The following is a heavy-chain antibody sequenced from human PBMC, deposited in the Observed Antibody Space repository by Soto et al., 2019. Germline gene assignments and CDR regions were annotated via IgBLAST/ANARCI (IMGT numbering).Heavy chain of an antibody. CDR1: GFTFSSYE. V-gene: IGHV3-48*03. CDR2: ISSSGSTI. Sequence: GGSLRLSCAASGFTFSSYEMNWVRQAPGKGLEWVSYISSSGSTIYYADSVKGRFTISRDNAKNSLYLQMNSLRAEDTAVYDCARDSIHYCSSTSCYFDYWGQGTLVTVSS. CDR3: ARDSIHYCSSTSCYFDY. J-gene: IGHJ4*02. D-gene: IGHD2-2*01.